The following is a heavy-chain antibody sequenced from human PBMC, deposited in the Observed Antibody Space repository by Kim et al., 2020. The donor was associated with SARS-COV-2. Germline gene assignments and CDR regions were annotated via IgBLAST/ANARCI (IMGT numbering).Heavy chain of an antibody. V-gene: IGHV3-21*01. Sequence: GGSLRLSCAASGFTFSSYSMNWVRQAPGKGLEWVSSISSSSSYIYYADSVKGRFTNSRDNAKNSLYLQMNSLRAEDTAVYYCARAGYCSSTSCYSFDHWGQGALITVSS. CDR3: ARAGYCSSTSCYSFDH. CDR1: GFTFSSYS. D-gene: IGHD2-2*02. CDR2: ISSSSSYI. J-gene: IGHJ4*02.